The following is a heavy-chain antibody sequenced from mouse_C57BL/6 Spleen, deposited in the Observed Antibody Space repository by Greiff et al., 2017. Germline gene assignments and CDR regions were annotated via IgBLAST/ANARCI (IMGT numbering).Heavy chain of an antibody. Sequence: VQLQQSGAELVKPGASVKLSCKASGYTFTEYTIHWVKQRSGQGLEWIGWFYPGSGSIKYNEKFKVKATLTADKSSSTVYMELSRLTSEDSAVYCCARHGPDYYGSSYDAMDYWGQGTSVTVSS. V-gene: IGHV1-62-2*01. D-gene: IGHD1-1*01. CDR1: GYTFTEYT. CDR2: FYPGSGSI. CDR3: ARHGPDYYGSSYDAMDY. J-gene: IGHJ4*01.